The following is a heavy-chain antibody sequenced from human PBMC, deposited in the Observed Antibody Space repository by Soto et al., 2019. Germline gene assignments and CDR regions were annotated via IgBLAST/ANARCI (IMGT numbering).Heavy chain of an antibody. J-gene: IGHJ4*02. CDR3: ARRGPYQLLSDFDY. V-gene: IGHV3-64*01. Sequence: EVQRLESGGILVQPGGSLRLSCVASGFSFSNYAMHWVRQAPGKGLEYVSAISNNGVSTYYANSVKGRFIISRDNSKNTLYLQMGSLRAEDMAVYYCARRGPYQLLSDFDYWGQGTLVTVSS. CDR1: GFSFSNYA. D-gene: IGHD2-2*01. CDR2: ISNNGVST.